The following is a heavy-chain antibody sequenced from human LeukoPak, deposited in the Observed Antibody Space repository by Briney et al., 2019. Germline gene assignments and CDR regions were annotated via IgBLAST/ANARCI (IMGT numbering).Heavy chain of an antibody. D-gene: IGHD3-22*01. J-gene: IGHJ5*02. Sequence: EASVKVSCKASGNTFTSYYMHWVRQAPGQGLEWMGRINPNSGGINYAQKFQGRGTMTRDTSISTAYMELSRLRSDDTAVYYCARELLTYYYDSSGFDPWGQGTLVTVSS. CDR3: ARELLTYYYDSSGFDP. CDR2: INPNSGGI. V-gene: IGHV1-2*06. CDR1: GNTFTSYY.